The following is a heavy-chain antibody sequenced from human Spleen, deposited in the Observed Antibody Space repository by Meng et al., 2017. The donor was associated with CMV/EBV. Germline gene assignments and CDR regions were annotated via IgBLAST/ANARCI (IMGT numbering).Heavy chain of an antibody. CDR1: GYTFTSYG. D-gene: IGHD5-24*01. CDR3: ARESRDGCNSFDY. J-gene: IGHJ4*02. Sequence: KASGYTFTSYGISGGRQAPGQGLEWMGWISAYNGNTNYAQKLQGRVTMTTDTSTSTAYIELRSLRSDDTAVYYCARESRDGCNSFDYWGQGTLVTVSS. V-gene: IGHV1-18*01. CDR2: ISAYNGNT.